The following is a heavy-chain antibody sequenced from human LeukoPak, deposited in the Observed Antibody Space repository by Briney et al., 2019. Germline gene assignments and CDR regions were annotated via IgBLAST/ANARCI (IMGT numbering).Heavy chain of an antibody. V-gene: IGHV3-48*01. CDR1: GFTFSSYS. CDR3: AKTLGYSYGYLDY. Sequence: PGGSLRLSCAASGFTFSSYSMNWVRQAPGKGLEWVSYISSSSTIYYADSVKGRFTISRDNSKSTLYLQMNSLRAEDTAVYYCAKTLGYSYGYLDYWGQGTLVTVSS. D-gene: IGHD5-18*01. CDR2: ISSSSTI. J-gene: IGHJ4*02.